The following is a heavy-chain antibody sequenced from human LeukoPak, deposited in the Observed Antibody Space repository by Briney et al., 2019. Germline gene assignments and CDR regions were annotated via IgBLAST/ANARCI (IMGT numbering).Heavy chain of an antibody. J-gene: IGHJ3*02. CDR1: GGSISSYY. V-gene: IGHV4-59*01. CDR2: IYYSGST. Sequence: SETLSLTCTVSGGSISSYYWSWIRQPPGKGLEWIGYIYYSGSTNYNPSLKSRVTISVDTSKNQFSLKLSSVTAADTAVYYCAAEIYYSSTSCYHDAFDIWGQGTMVTVSS. CDR3: AAEIYYSSTSCYHDAFDI. D-gene: IGHD2-2*01.